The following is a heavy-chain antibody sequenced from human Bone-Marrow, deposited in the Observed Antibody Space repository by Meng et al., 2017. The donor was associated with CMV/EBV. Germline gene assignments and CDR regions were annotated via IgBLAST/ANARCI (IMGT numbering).Heavy chain of an antibody. Sequence: GGSLRLSCSASGFTFSDYYMSWIRQAPGKGLEWVSTFSGGLDTTYYADSVKGRFTISRDNSKNTLYLQMNSLRAEDTAVYYCARDKFLAATGTFDIWGQGTMVTVSS. J-gene: IGHJ3*02. V-gene: IGHV3-23*01. D-gene: IGHD2-15*01. CDR1: GFTFSDYY. CDR3: ARDKFLAATGTFDI. CDR2: FSGGLDTT.